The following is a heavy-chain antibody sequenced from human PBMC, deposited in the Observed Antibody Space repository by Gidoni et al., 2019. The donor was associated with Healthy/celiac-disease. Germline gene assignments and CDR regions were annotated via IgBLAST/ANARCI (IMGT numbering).Heavy chain of an antibody. V-gene: IGHV2-5*01. J-gene: IGHJ4*02. Sequence: ITLKESGPTLVKPTQHLTMTCTFSGFTLSTSGVCVGWIRQPPGTALELLALIYWNDDKLYSPSLKSRLTITKDTSKNQVVLTMTNMDPVDTATDYCAHHITMGGAVDYWGQGTLVTVSS. CDR2: IYWNDDK. CDR3: AHHITMGGAVDY. CDR1: GFTLSTSGVC. D-gene: IGHD3-3*01.